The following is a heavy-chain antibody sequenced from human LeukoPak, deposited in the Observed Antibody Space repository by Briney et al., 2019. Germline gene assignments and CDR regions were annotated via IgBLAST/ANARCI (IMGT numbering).Heavy chain of an antibody. Sequence: PSQTLSLTCTVSGGSISSGGYYWSWIRQHPGKGLEWIGYIYYSGSTNYNPSLKSRVTISVDTSKNQFSLKLSSVTAADTAVYYCARGRFLEWLPADAFDIWGQGTMVTVSS. D-gene: IGHD3-3*01. CDR1: GGSISSGGYY. V-gene: IGHV4-61*08. CDR2: IYYSGST. J-gene: IGHJ3*02. CDR3: ARGRFLEWLPADAFDI.